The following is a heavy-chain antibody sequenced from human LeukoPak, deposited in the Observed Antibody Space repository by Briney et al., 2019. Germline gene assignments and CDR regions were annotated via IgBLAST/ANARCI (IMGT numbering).Heavy chain of an antibody. CDR3: ARGAMIVPVC. CDR1: GLTVSSNY. CDR2: IYSGGST. Sequence: GGSLRLSCAASGLTVSSNYMSWVRQAPGKGLEWASVIYSGGSTYYADSVKGRFTIPRDNSKNTVYLHMNGLRAEDTAVYYCARGAMIVPVCWGQGTLVTVSS. J-gene: IGHJ4*02. D-gene: IGHD3-22*01. V-gene: IGHV3-53*01.